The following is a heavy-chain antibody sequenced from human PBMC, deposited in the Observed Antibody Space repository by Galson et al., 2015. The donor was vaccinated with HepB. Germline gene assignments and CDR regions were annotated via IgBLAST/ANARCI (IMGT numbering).Heavy chain of an antibody. D-gene: IGHD2-21*02. Sequence: SLRLSCAASGFTFTRYAIHWVRQAPGKGLVWVAFISYDGSNKFYGEFVKGRFTISRDNSKNTVYVQMNRLKPEDTAVYYCARDMGKVTPNYFDYWGQGTLVTVSS. CDR2: ISYDGSNK. V-gene: IGHV3-30-3*01. CDR3: ARDMGKVTPNYFDY. CDR1: GFTFTRYA. J-gene: IGHJ4*02.